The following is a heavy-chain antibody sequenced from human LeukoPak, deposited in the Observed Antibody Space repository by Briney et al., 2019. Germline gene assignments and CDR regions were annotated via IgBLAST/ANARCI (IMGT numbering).Heavy chain of an antibody. Sequence: GGSLRLSCAASGFTFDDYAMHWVRQAPGKGLEWVSGISWNSGSIGYADSVKGRFTISRDNAKNSLYLQMNSLRAEDTALYYCAKTRRSYDFWSGGFGYWGQGTLVTVSS. D-gene: IGHD3-3*01. V-gene: IGHV3-9*01. J-gene: IGHJ4*02. CDR1: GFTFDDYA. CDR2: ISWNSGSI. CDR3: AKTRRSYDFWSGGFGY.